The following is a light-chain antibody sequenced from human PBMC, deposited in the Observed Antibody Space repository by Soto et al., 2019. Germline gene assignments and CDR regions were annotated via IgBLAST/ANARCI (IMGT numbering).Light chain of an antibody. CDR2: KAS. V-gene: IGKV1-5*03. CDR3: QQYGNLWT. CDR1: RSINNY. Sequence: DIQLTQSPSTLSASVGDRVTISCRASRSINNYLAWYQQKPGKAPKLLIYKASTLESGVPSTFSGSGSGTEFSLTISSLQPDDFATYYCQQYGNLWTFGQGTKVEIK. J-gene: IGKJ1*01.